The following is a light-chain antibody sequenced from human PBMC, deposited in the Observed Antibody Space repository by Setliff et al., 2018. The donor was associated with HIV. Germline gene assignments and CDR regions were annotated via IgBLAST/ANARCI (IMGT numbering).Light chain of an antibody. CDR1: SSDVGGYSH. V-gene: IGLV2-14*01. Sequence: QSVLTQPASVSGSPGRSITISCTGTSSDVGGYSHVSWYQQHPGKAPKLIIYEVSNRPSGVSNRFSGPKSGNTASLTISGLQAEDEADYYCSSYAVTNTLPFGTGTKVTVL. CDR3: SSYAVTNTLP. J-gene: IGLJ1*01. CDR2: EVS.